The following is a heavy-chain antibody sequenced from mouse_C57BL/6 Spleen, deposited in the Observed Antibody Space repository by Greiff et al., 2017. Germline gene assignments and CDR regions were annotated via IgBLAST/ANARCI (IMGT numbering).Heavy chain of an antibody. CDR1: GYAFSSSW. CDR2: IYPGDGDT. J-gene: IGHJ2*01. V-gene: IGHV1-82*01. CDR3: ARKRGNGYDDFGY. Sequence: VKLMESGPELVKPGASVKISCKASGYAFSSSWMNWVKQRPGKGLEWIGRIYPGDGDTNYNGKFKGKATLTADKSSSTAYMQLSSLTSEDSAVYFCARKRGNGYDDFGYWGQGTTLTVSS. D-gene: IGHD2-2*01.